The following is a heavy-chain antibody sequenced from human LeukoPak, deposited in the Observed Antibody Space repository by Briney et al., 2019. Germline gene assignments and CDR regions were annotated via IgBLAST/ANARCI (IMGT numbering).Heavy chain of an antibody. D-gene: IGHD6-6*01. CDR3: ARGKYTSFDN. V-gene: IGHV6-1*01. CDR1: GDSIFTNNVA. J-gene: IGHJ4*02. Sequence: SQTLSLTCAISGDSIFTNNVAWNWSRQSPSRGLEWLGRTYYRSKWSFDYAVSVKSRITINADTSKNRFSLQLSSVTPEDTAVYYCARGKYTSFDNWGQGTLVTVSS. CDR2: TYYRSKWSF.